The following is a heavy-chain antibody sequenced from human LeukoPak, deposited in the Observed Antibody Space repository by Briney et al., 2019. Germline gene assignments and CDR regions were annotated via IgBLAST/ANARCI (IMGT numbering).Heavy chain of an antibody. D-gene: IGHD3-3*01. CDR3: ATNYDFWSGYFYYYYYMDV. CDR2: ISSSGSTI. Sequence: PGGSLRLSCAASGFTFSDYYMSWIRQAPGKGLEWVSYISSSGSTIYYADSVKVRFTISRYNAKNSLYLQMNSLRAEDTAVYYCATNYDFWSGYFYYYYYMDVWGKGTTVTVSS. CDR1: GFTFSDYY. V-gene: IGHV3-11*04. J-gene: IGHJ6*03.